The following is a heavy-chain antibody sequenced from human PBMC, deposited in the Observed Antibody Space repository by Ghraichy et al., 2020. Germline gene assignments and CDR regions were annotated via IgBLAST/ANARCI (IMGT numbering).Heavy chain of an antibody. J-gene: IGHJ4*02. CDR1: GLTVSSTY. D-gene: IGHD1-26*01. CDR2: IYSGGTT. V-gene: IGHV3-53*01. CDR3: ATIYSGTYCGACYFDS. Sequence: GESLNISCAVSGLTVSSTYLSWVRQAPGKGLEWVSVIYSGGTTYYADSVKGRFTISRDNSKNTLYLQMDSLRAEDTALYYCATIYSGTYCGACYFDSWGQGTLVTVSS.